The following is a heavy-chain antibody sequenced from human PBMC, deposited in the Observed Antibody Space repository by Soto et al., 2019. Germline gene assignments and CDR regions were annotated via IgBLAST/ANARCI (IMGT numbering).Heavy chain of an antibody. V-gene: IGHV5-51*01. CDR1: GYSFSSYW. J-gene: IGHJ4*02. Sequence: EVQLVQSGAEVKKPGESLKISCKGSGYSFSSYWIGWVRQMPGKGLEWMGFIYPGDSETRYSPSFQGQVTISVDKSISTAYLQWSSLMASDTANYYCARDYDYALDYWGQGTLVTVSS. CDR3: ARDYDYALDY. CDR2: IYPGDSET. D-gene: IGHD3-16*01.